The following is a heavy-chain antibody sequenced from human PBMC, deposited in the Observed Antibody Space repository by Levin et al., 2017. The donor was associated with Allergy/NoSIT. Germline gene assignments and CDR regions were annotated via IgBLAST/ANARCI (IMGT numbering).Heavy chain of an antibody. J-gene: IGHJ3*02. CDR1: GFTFSAYS. D-gene: IGHD2/OR15-2a*01. V-gene: IGHV3-21*01. CDR3: AGMKRNILQAFGI. CDR2: ITSSTYK. Sequence: ASVKVSCAASGFTFSAYSLNWVRQAPGKGLEWVSCITSSTYKYYADSVKGRFTISRDDAKNSLYLQMNSLRDEDTAVYFCAGMKRNILQAFGIWGQGTMVTVSS.